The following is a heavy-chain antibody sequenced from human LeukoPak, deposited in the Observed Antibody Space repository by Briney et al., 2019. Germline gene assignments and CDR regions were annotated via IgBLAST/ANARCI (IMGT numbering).Heavy chain of an antibody. CDR1: GYTFTSYY. CDR2: INPNTGDT. D-gene: IGHD4-17*01. J-gene: IGHJ4*02. V-gene: IGHV1-2*02. CDR3: TTAPGDY. Sequence: ASVKVSCKASGYTFTSYYMHWVRQAPGQGLEWMGWINPNTGDTNYAQNFQDRVTMTRDTSISTVYMDLSSLRSDDTARYYCTTAPGDYWGQGTLVTVSS.